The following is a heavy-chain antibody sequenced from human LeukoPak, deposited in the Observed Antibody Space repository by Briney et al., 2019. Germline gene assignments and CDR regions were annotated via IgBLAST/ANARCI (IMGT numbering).Heavy chain of an antibody. D-gene: IGHD3-10*01. CDR3: ARRRVGEFDY. CDR2: IYYSGST. Sequence: SETLSLTCTVSGGSISSSSYYWGWIRQPPGKGLEWIGSIYYSGSTYYNPSLQSRVTVSVDTSKNQFSLKLTSVTAADTAVYYCARRRVGEFDYWGQGTLVTVSS. CDR1: GGSISSSSYY. V-gene: IGHV4-39*01. J-gene: IGHJ4*02.